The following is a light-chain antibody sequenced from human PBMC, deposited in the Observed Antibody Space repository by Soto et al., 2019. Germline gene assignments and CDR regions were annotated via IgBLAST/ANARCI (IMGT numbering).Light chain of an antibody. CDR3: QQYGSSPFT. V-gene: IGKV3-20*01. CDR2: GAS. J-gene: IGKJ3*01. Sequence: EIVLTQSPGTLSLSPGERATLSCRASQSVSSSYLAWYQQKPGQAPRLLIYGASSRATGIPDRFSGSGSGTDFNLNISRLEPEDVAVYYCQQYGSSPFTFGPGTKVDI. CDR1: QSVSSSY.